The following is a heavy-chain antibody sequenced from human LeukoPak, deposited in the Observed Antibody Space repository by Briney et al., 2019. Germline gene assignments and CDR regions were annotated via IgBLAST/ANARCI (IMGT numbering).Heavy chain of an antibody. J-gene: IGHJ5*02. CDR1: GGFISSYY. CDR3: ARPQRYCSSTSCYGKMFDP. D-gene: IGHD2-2*01. V-gene: IGHV4-4*07. CDR2: IYTSGTT. Sequence: SETLSLTCSVSGGFISSYYWSWIRQPAGKGLEWIGRIYTSGTTNYNPSLKSRLTMSIDTSKNQFSLKLSSVNAADTAVYYCARPQRYCSSTSCYGKMFDPWGQGTLVTVSS.